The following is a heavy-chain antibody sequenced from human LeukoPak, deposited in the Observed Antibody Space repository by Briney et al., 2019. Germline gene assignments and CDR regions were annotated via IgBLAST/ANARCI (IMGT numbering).Heavy chain of an antibody. CDR3: ATFSYYDFWSGSPHYYYYYYGMDV. J-gene: IGHJ6*02. D-gene: IGHD3-3*01. CDR1: GYTLTELS. CDR2: ISAYNGNT. V-gene: IGHV1-18*01. Sequence: ASVKVSCTVSGYTLTELSMHWVRQAPGQGLEWMGWISAYNGNTNYAQKLQGRVTMTTDTSTSTAYMELRSLRSDDTAVYYCATFSYYDFWSGSPHYYYYYYGMDVWGQGTTVTVSS.